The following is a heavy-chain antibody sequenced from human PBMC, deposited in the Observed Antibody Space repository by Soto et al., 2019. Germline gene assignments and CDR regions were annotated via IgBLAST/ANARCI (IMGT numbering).Heavy chain of an antibody. J-gene: IGHJ1*01. CDR1: GFTFSTYS. D-gene: IGHD3-22*01. CDR3: ATYMGDFYDGSAPFHH. V-gene: IGHV3-21*01. Sequence: PGGSLRLSCAASGFTFSTYSMNWVRQAPGKGLEWVSIISSSSTYIYYADSVKGRFTISRDNAKNSLSLQMNSLRAEDTAVFFFATYMGDFYDGSAPFHHWGQGTLVTVSS. CDR2: ISSSSTYI.